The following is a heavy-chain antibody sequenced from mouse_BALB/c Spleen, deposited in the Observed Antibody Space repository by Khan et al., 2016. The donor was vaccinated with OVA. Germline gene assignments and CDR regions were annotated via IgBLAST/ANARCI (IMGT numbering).Heavy chain of an antibody. D-gene: IGHD1-2*01. J-gene: IGHJ2*01. Sequence: EVQLQESGPGLVKPSQSLSLTCTVTGYSITSGYGWNWIRQFPGNKLEWMGYISYSGRTNYNPSLKSRISLTRNTSKNQFFLQLNSVTTEDTATYSCARTARIKYWGQGTTLTVSS. CDR1: GYSITSGYG. CDR3: ARTARIKY. CDR2: ISYSGRT. V-gene: IGHV3-2*02.